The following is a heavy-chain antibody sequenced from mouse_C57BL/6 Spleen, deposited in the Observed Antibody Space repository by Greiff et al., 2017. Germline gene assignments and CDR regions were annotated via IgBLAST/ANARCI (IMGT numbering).Heavy chain of an antibody. V-gene: IGHV1-55*01. CDR3: ARMGFITTVVATYDFDY. CDR2: IYPGSGST. J-gene: IGHJ2*01. Sequence: VQLQQPGAELVKPGASVKMSCKASGYTFTSYWITWVKQRPGQGLEWIGDIYPGSGSTNYNEKFKSKATLTVDTSSSTAYMQLSSLTSEYSSVYYCARMGFITTVVATYDFDYWGQGTTLTVSS. D-gene: IGHD1-1*01. CDR1: GYTFTSYW.